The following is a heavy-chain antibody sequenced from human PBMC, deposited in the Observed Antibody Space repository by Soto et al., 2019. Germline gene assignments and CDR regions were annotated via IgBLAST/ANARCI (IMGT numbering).Heavy chain of an antibody. CDR3: ARDGVGGDYEFDY. Sequence: PSETLSLTCTVSGGSVSSGSYYWSWIRQPPGKGLEWIGYIYYSGSTNYNPSLKSRVTISVDTSKNQFSLKLSSVTAADTAVYYCARDGVGGDYEFDYWGQGTLVTVSS. D-gene: IGHD4-17*01. CDR1: GGSVSSGSYY. CDR2: IYYSGST. V-gene: IGHV4-61*01. J-gene: IGHJ4*02.